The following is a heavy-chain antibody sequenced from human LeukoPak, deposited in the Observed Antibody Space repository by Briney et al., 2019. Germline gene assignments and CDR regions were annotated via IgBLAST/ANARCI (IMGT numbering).Heavy chain of an antibody. D-gene: IGHD2-2*01. CDR1: GGSISSYY. CDR3: ARGVVPAAINWFDP. CDR2: IYTSGST. Sequence: SETLSLTCTVSGGSISSYYWSWIRQPAGKGLGWIGRIYTSGSTNYNPSLKSRVTMSVDTSKNQFSLKLSSVTAADTAVYYCARGVVPAAINWFDPWGQGTLVTVSS. V-gene: IGHV4-4*07. J-gene: IGHJ5*02.